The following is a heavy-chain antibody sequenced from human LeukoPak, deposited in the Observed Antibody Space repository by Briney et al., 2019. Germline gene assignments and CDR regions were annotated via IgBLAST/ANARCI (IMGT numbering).Heavy chain of an antibody. Sequence: SETLSLTCTVSGGSISSYYWSWIRQPPGKELEWIGYIYYSGSTNYNPSLKSRVTISVDTSKNQFSLKLSSVTAADTAVYYCARFCNYYDSSGYYYGFDPWGQGTLVTVSS. CDR1: GGSISSYY. J-gene: IGHJ5*02. CDR3: ARFCNYYDSSGYYYGFDP. D-gene: IGHD3-22*01. CDR2: IYYSGST. V-gene: IGHV4-59*01.